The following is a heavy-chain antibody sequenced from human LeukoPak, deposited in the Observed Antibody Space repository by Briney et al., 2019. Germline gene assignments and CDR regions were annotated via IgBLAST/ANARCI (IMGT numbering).Heavy chain of an antibody. J-gene: IGHJ4*02. V-gene: IGHV3-23*01. Sequence: GESLRLSCAASGFTFSSYAMSWVRQAPGKGLKWVSGISGSGGSTYYADSVKSRFTISRDSSKNTLYLQMNSLRAEDTAVYYCAKGPGYDFWSGYYGYFDYWGQGTLVTVSS. CDR3: AKGPGYDFWSGYYGYFDY. CDR2: ISGSGGST. CDR1: GFTFSSYA. D-gene: IGHD3-3*01.